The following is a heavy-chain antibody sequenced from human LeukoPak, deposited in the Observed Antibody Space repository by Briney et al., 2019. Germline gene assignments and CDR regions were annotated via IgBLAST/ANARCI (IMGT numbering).Heavy chain of an antibody. CDR2: INPNSGGT. D-gene: IGHD4-17*01. J-gene: IGHJ4*02. CDR1: GYTFTGYY. Sequence: ASVKVSCKASGYTFTGYYMHWVRQAPGQGLEWMGWINPNSGGTNYAQKFQGRVTMTRDTSISTAYMELSRLRSDDTAVYYCARIFPTVTSLFDYWGQGTLVTVSS. CDR3: ARIFPTVTSLFDY. V-gene: IGHV1-2*02.